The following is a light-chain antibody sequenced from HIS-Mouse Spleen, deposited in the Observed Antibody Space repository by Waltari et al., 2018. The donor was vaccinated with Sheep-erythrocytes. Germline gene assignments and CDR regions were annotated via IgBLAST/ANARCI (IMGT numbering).Light chain of an antibody. V-gene: IGLV3-1*01. CDR2: QDS. CDR3: QAWDSSTGVV. CDR1: TSGDTD. J-gene: IGLJ2*01. Sequence: SYELTQPPSVSVSPGQTASITCPGDTSGDTDACWYQQKPGQSPVLVIYQDSKRPSGIPERFSGSNSGNTATLTISGTQAMDEADYYCQAWDSSTGVVFGGGTKLTVL.